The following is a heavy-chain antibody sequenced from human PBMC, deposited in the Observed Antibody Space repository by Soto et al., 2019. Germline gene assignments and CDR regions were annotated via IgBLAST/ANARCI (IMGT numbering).Heavy chain of an antibody. Sequence: QVQLEESGGAVVQPGRSLRLSCAASGFAFSSYAMQWVRQAPGKGPEWVAGISYDGSNKHYADSVKGRYTISRDNSKTTLFLQMNSLSTEDTAVYYCGRDYNDGIGRYDYWGQGTPVTVSS. V-gene: IGHV3-30-3*01. CDR1: GFAFSSYA. D-gene: IGHD1-1*01. J-gene: IGHJ4*02. CDR3: GRDYNDGIGRYDY. CDR2: ISYDGSNK.